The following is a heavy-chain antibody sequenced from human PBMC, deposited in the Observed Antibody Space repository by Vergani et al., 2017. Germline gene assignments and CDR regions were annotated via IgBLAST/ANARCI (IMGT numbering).Heavy chain of an antibody. V-gene: IGHV1-69-2*01. CDR2: IDPEDDQT. J-gene: IGHJ4*02. D-gene: IGHD3-22*01. Sequence: EVQLEQSGTDEKRPGATVKISCKISGYTFTNYHMHWVRQAPGKGLEWVGLIDPEDDQTIYAEKLQGRVRLTADTSRDTAYMELSGLRSEDSAVYYCATGLYYCDTPFDHWGQGTLVTVSS. CDR3: ATGLYYCDTPFDH. CDR1: GYTFTNYH.